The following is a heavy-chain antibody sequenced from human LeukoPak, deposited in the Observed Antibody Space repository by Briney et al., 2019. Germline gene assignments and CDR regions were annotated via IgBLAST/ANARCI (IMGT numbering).Heavy chain of an antibody. CDR2: IYYSGST. D-gene: IGHD1-26*01. J-gene: IGHJ4*02. Sequence: SETLSLTCTVSGGSISSYYWSWIRQPPGKGLEWIGYIYYSGSTNYNPSLKSRVTISVDTSKNQFSLKLSPVTAADTAVYYCARRAGSYLGPYYFDYWGQGTLVTVSS. V-gene: IGHV4-59*08. CDR3: ARRAGSYLGPYYFDY. CDR1: GGSISSYY.